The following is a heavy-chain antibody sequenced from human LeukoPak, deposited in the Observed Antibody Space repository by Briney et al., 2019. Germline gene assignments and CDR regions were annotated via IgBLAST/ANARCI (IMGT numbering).Heavy chain of an antibody. J-gene: IGHJ4*02. V-gene: IGHV4-31*03. D-gene: IGHD4-17*01. CDR1: GGSISRGGYY. CDR3: ARFISTTVTTFFDY. CDR2: IYYSGST. Sequence: SQTLSLTCTVSGGSISRGGYYWSWIRQHPGKGLEWIGYIYYSGSTYYNPSLKSRVTISVDTSKNQFSLKLSSVTAADTAVYYCARFISTTVTTFFDYWGQGTLVTVSS.